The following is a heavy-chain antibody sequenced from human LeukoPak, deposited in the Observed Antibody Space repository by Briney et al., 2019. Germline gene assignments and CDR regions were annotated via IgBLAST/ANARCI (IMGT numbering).Heavy chain of an antibody. J-gene: IGHJ4*02. CDR1: GYTFTGYY. CDR2: INPNSGGT. D-gene: IGHD5-24*01. CDR3: ALQDGYNTKWNY. V-gene: IGHV1-2*02. Sequence: GASVKVSCKASGYTFTGYYMHWVRQAPGQGLEWMGWINPNSGGTNYAQKFQGRVTMTRDTSISTAYMELSRLRSDDTAVYYRALQDGYNTKWNYRGQGTLVTVSS.